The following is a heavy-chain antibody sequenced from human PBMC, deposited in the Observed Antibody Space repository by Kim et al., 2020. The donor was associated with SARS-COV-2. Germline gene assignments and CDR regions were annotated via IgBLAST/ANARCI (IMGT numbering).Heavy chain of an antibody. CDR3: TTPWGY. D-gene: IGHD3-16*01. V-gene: IGHV3-15*01. CDR2: TDGGTT. Sequence: TDGGTTDYTAPVKGRFTISRDDSKSTLYLQMNSLKTENTAVYYCTTPWGYWGQGTLVTVSS. J-gene: IGHJ4*02.